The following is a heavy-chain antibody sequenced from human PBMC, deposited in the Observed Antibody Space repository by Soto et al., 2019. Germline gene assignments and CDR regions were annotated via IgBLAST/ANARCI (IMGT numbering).Heavy chain of an antibody. CDR1: EFSFSSYA. CDR2: ISFDGNII. CDR3: ARTFDTITYYFDY. Sequence: GGSLRLSCAASEFSFSSYAMHWIRQAPGKGLEWVAVISFDGNIIHYADSVKGRFIISRDNSKNTLYLQMHSLSGEDMAVYYCARTFDTITYYFDYWGQGTLVTVSS. V-gene: IGHV3-30-3*01. D-gene: IGHD3-9*01. J-gene: IGHJ4*02.